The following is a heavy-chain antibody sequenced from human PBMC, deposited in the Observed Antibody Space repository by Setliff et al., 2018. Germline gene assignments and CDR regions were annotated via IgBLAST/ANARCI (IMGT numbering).Heavy chain of an antibody. Sequence: GGSLRLSCAASGFAFRTSGMHWVRQAPGKGLEWVAFRVDDGTDKYYADFMKGRFTISRDNSKNTLYLQINNLRPEDTAVYYCANFPSGVDYWGQGTLVTVSS. J-gene: IGHJ4*02. V-gene: IGHV3-30*02. CDR1: GFAFRTSG. CDR2: RVDDGTDK. CDR3: ANFPSGVDY. D-gene: IGHD1-26*01.